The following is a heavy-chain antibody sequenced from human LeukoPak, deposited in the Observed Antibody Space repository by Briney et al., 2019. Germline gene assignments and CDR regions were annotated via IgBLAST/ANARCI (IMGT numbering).Heavy chain of an antibody. J-gene: IGHJ5*02. CDR1: GYTFTSYG. V-gene: IGHV1-18*01. Sequence: ASVKVSCKASGYTFTSYGISWVRQAPGQGLEWMGWISAYNGNTNYAQKLQGRVTMTTDTSTSTAYMELRSLRSDDTAVYYCARPLGVVTANLNWFDPWGQGTLVTVSS. D-gene: IGHD2-21*02. CDR2: ISAYNGNT. CDR3: ARPLGVVTANLNWFDP.